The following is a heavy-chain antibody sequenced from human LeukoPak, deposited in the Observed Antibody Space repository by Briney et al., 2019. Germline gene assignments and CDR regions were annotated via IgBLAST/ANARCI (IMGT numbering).Heavy chain of an antibody. J-gene: IGHJ3*02. Sequence: GGSLRLSCAASGFSFSCCGMHWVRQAAGKGLDWVAVLWANGRNNYYADSVEGRFTISRDSSKNTHYLQMTSLRADDTAVYYCARERAPFDGFDIWGRGTVVTVSS. CDR3: ARERAPFDGFDI. CDR2: LWANGRNN. D-gene: IGHD4/OR15-4a*01. CDR1: GFSFSCCG. V-gene: IGHV3-33*01.